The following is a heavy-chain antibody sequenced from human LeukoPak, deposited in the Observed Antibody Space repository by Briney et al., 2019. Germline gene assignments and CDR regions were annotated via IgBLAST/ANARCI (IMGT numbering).Heavy chain of an antibody. CDR1: GFTFSSYS. CDR2: ISSRSSHI. V-gene: IGHV3-21*01. J-gene: IGHJ4*02. Sequence: PGGSLRLSCAASGFTFSSYSMNWVRQAPGKGLEWVSFISSRSSHIYYADSVKGRFTISRDNAKNSLHLQMNSLRAEDTAVYYCARDLGRGNTPFDYWGQGALVTVSS. CDR3: ARDLGRGNTPFDY. D-gene: IGHD3-16*01.